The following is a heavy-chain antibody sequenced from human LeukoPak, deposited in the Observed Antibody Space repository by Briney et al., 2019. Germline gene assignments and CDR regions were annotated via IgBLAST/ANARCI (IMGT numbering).Heavy chain of an antibody. J-gene: IGHJ5*02. CDR2: ISAYNGNT. CDR1: GYTFTSYA. Sequence: ASVTASCTASGYTFTSYAMNWVRQAPGQGLEWMGWISAYNGNTNYAQKLQDRVTMTTDTSTSTAYMELRSLRSDDTAVYYCARSRVPDPIAVAGYSFDPWGQGTLVTVSS. D-gene: IGHD6-19*01. CDR3: ARSRVPDPIAVAGYSFDP. V-gene: IGHV1-18*01.